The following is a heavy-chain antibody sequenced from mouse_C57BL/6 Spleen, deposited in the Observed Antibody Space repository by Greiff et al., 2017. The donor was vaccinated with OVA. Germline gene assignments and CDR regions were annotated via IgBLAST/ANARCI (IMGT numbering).Heavy chain of an antibody. J-gene: IGHJ4*01. CDR3: AKIGMNYAMDY. CDR1: GFSLTSYG. V-gene: IGHV2-5*01. Sequence: VMLVESGPGLVQPSQSLSITCTVSGFSLTSYGVHWVRQSPGKGLEWLGVIWRGGSTDYNAAFMSRLSITKDNYKSQVFFKMNRLQADDTAIYYCAKIGMNYAMDYWGQGTSVTVSS. CDR2: IWRGGST.